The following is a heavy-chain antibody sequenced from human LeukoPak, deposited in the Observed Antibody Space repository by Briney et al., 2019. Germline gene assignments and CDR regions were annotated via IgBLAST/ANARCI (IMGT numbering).Heavy chain of an antibody. J-gene: IGHJ4*02. V-gene: IGHV1-46*01. Sequence: ASVKVSCKASGYTFTSYYMHWVRQAPGQGLEWMGIINPSGGSTSYAQKSQGRVTMTRDTSISTAYMELSRLRSDDTAVYYCARDPLRFGELLGYFDYWGQGTLVTVSS. CDR2: INPSGGST. CDR3: ARDPLRFGELLGYFDY. CDR1: GYTFTSYY. D-gene: IGHD3-10*01.